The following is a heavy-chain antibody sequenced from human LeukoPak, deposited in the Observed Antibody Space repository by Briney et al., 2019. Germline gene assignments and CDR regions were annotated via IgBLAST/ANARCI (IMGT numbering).Heavy chain of an antibody. CDR1: GFTYSSYE. D-gene: IGHD4-23*01. CDR3: ALRGKFYFDY. CDR2: ISSSGSTI. J-gene: IGHJ4*02. V-gene: IGHV3-48*03. Sequence: GGSLRLSCAASGFTYSSYEMNWVRQAPGKGLEWVSYISSSGSTIYYADSVKGRFTISRDNSKNTLYLQMNSLRGEDTAVYYCALRGKFYFDYWGQGTLVTVSS.